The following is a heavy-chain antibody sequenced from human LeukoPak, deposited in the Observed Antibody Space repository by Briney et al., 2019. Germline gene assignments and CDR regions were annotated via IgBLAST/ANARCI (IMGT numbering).Heavy chain of an antibody. CDR1: GFTFSTYC. V-gene: IGHV3-7*01. CDR3: ASRIVGTPDYFDY. D-gene: IGHD1-26*01. J-gene: IGHJ4*02. Sequence: GGSLRLSCAASGFTFSTYCMSWVRQAPGRGLGWVANIMQDGNEKYYVDSVKGRFTISRDNAKNSLYLQMNSLRVEDTAVYYCASRIVGTPDYFDYWGQGTLVTVSS. CDR2: IMQDGNEK.